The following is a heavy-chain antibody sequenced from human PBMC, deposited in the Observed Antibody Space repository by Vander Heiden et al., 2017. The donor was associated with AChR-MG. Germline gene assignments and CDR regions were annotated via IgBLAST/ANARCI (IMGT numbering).Heavy chain of an antibody. CDR1: GFTFSSYG. CDR3: AKGTLLGYDSSGYYPDY. Sequence: QVQLVESGGGVVKPGGSLRLSCAASGFTFSSYGMHWVRQAPGKGLKLVAFIRYDGSDTYYADSLKGRFTISRDNSKNTLYLQMNSLRAEDTAVYYCAKGTLLGYDSSGYYPDYWGQGTLVTVSS. D-gene: IGHD3-22*01. CDR2: IRYDGSDT. J-gene: IGHJ4*02. V-gene: IGHV3-30*02.